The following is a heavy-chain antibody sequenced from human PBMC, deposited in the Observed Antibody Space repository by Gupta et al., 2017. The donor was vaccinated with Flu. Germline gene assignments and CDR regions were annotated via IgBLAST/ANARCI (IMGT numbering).Heavy chain of an antibody. CDR3: AKGGFELRLSRYYCDF. V-gene: IGHV3-30*18. J-gene: IGHJ4*02. D-gene: IGHD1-7*01. CDR2: ISYDGSDQ. Sequence: APGKGLEWVAVISYDGSDQYYADSVKGRFTVSRDKSEKMLYLQMTSQKAEDTAVDYCAKGGFELRLSRYYCDFWGQGTLVTVSS.